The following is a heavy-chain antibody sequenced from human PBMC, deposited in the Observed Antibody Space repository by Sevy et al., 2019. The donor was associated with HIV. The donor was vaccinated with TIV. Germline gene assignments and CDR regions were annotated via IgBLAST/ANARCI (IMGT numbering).Heavy chain of an antibody. Sequence: GGSLRLSCTASGFTFSTYGLHWVRQAPGKGLEWVAVILYDGSNKYYGDSVKGRFTISRDNSKNTLYLQMNSLRGEDTAVYYCARGLAALPGYYYGMDVWGQGLRSPSP. CDR2: ILYDGSNK. V-gene: IGHV3-30*04. J-gene: IGHJ6*02. CDR1: GFTFSTYG. CDR3: ARGLAALPGYYYGMDV. D-gene: IGHD6-6*01.